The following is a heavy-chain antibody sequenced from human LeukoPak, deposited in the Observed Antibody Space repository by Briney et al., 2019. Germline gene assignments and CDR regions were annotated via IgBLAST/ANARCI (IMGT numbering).Heavy chain of an antibody. V-gene: IGHV3-30-3*01. CDR1: GFTFSSYA. Sequence: GSLRLSCAASGFTFSSYAMHWVRQAPGKGLEWVAVISYDGSNKYYADSVKGRFTISRDNSKNTLNLQMNSLRAEDTAVYYCARDPSRYYYDSSGYYSPKSFDYWGQGTLVTVSS. D-gene: IGHD3-22*01. J-gene: IGHJ4*02. CDR3: ARDPSRYYYDSSGYYSPKSFDY. CDR2: ISYDGSNK.